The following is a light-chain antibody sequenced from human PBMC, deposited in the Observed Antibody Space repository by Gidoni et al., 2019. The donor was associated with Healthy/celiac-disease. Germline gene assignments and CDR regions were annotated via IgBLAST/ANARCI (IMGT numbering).Light chain of an antibody. CDR3: QAWDSSTVV. J-gene: IGLJ2*01. CDR2: QDS. V-gene: IGLV3-1*01. Sequence: SYERTQPPSVSVSPGQTASITCSGDKLGDKYACWYQQKPGQSPVLVIYQDSKRPSGFPERFSCSNSGNTATLTISGTQAMDEADYYCQAWDSSTVVFGGGTKLTVL. CDR1: KLGDKY.